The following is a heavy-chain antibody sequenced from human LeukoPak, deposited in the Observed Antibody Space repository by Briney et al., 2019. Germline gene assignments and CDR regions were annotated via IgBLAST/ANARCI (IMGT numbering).Heavy chain of an antibody. Sequence: ASVKVSCKPSGYTFTRYSISWVRQAPGQGLERMGCISAYNGNTNYAQKLQGRVTMTTDTSTSTAYIELGSLRSDDTAVYYCARDYGPGFYYCYYMDVWGKGTTVTVSS. CDR3: ARDYGPGFYYCYYMDV. J-gene: IGHJ6*03. CDR1: GYTFTRYS. V-gene: IGHV1-18*01. D-gene: IGHD4-17*01. CDR2: ISAYNGNT.